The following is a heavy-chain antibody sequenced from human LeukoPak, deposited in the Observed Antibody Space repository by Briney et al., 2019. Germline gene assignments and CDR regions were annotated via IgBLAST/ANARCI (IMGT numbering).Heavy chain of an antibody. CDR2: ISSDGSNK. D-gene: IGHD3-9*01. CDR1: GFTFSSYA. CDR3: ARDGLLYFDWLWDWFDP. Sequence: GSLRLSCAASGFTFSSYAMHWGRQAPGKGLEWVAVISSDGSNKYYADSVKGRFTISRDNSKKTLHPQMSSVRAEDTAVYYCARDGLLYFDWLWDWFDPWGQGTLVTVSS. J-gene: IGHJ5*02. V-gene: IGHV3-30*14.